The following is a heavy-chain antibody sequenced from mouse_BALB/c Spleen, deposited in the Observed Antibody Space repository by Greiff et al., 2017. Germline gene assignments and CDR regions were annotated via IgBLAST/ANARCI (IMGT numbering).Heavy chain of an antibody. J-gene: IGHJ4*01. V-gene: IGHV3-2*02. CDR2: ISYSGST. Sequence: EVQVVESGPGLVKPSQSLSLTCTVSGYSFTSDYAWYCIRQLPGNKLEWMGYISYSGSTSYNPSLNSRISITRDKSKNQIFLQLNSVTTEDTTTIYYSSVLLRSMDYWGQGTSVTVSS. CDR3: SSVLLRSMDY. CDR1: GYSFTSDYA.